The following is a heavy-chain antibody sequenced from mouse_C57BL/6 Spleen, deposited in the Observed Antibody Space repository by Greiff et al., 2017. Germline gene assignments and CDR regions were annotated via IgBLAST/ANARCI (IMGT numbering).Heavy chain of an antibody. CDR2: IYPGDGDT. D-gene: IGHD1-1*01. V-gene: IGHV1-80*01. Sequence: VMLVESGAELVKPGASVKISCKASGYAFSSYWMNWVKQRPGKGLEWIGQIYPGDGDTNYNGKFKGKATLTADKSSSTAYMQLSSLTSEDSAVYFCARVSGSSHWYFDVWGTGTTVTVSS. CDR3: ARVSGSSHWYFDV. CDR1: GYAFSSYW. J-gene: IGHJ1*03.